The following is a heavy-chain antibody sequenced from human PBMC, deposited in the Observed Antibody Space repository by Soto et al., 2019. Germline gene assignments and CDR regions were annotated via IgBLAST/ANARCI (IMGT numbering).Heavy chain of an antibody. CDR2: INHSGST. V-gene: IGHV4-34*01. Sequence: TSETLSLTCAVYGVSFSGYYWIWLRQPPGKGLEWIGEINHSGSTNYNPSLKSRVTISVDTSKNQFSLKLSSVTAADTAVYYCARAGLVKGYYYYMDVWGKGTTVTV. J-gene: IGHJ6*03. CDR3: ARAGLVKGYYYYMDV. D-gene: IGHD3-9*01. CDR1: GVSFSGYY.